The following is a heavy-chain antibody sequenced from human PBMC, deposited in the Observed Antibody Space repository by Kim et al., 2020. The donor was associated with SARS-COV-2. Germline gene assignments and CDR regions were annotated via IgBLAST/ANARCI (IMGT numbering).Heavy chain of an antibody. Sequence: GGSLRLSCAASGFTFSSYAMTWVRQAPGKGLEWVSVISDSGDRTYYGESVKGRFTISRDNSKNTVYLQMNSLRAEDTAVYYCAKGGLGAAPVDNWGQGTLVTVSS. CDR2: ISDSGDRT. J-gene: IGHJ4*02. D-gene: IGHD6-6*01. V-gene: IGHV3-23*01. CDR1: GFTFSSYA. CDR3: AKGGLGAAPVDN.